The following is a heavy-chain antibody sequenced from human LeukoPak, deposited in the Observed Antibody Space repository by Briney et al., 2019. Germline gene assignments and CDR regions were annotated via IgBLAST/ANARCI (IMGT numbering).Heavy chain of an antibody. CDR1: GYSISSGYY. CDR3: ARAAAGTWDYFDY. Sequence: SETLSLTCTVSGYSISSGYYWSWIRQPAGKGLEWIGRIYTSGSTNYNPSLKSRVTISVDTSKNQFSLKLSSVTAADTAVYYCARAAAGTWDYFDYWGQGTLVTVSS. V-gene: IGHV4-61*02. CDR2: IYTSGST. J-gene: IGHJ4*02. D-gene: IGHD6-13*01.